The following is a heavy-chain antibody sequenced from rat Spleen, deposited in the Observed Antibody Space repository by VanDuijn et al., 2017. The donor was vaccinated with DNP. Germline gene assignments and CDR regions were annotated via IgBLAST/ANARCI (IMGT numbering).Heavy chain of an antibody. D-gene: IGHD1-1*01. CDR2: VTSGGGST. V-gene: IGHV5-25*01. CDR3: ARDRGYNSGDFFDY. CDR1: GFTFSNYY. Sequence: EVQLVESGGGLVQPGRSLKLSCAASGFTFSNYYMAWVRQAPKKGLEWVASVTSGGGSTYYPDSVRGRFTISRDNEKDTLYLQMNSLRSEDTATYYCARDRGYNSGDFFDYWGQGVVVTVSS. J-gene: IGHJ2*01.